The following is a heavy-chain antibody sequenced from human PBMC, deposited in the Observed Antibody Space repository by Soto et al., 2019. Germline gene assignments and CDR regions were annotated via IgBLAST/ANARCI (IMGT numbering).Heavy chain of an antibody. J-gene: IGHJ4*02. CDR1: GDH. V-gene: IGHV4-61*08. D-gene: IGHD5-18*01. CDR2: IYYGGNT. Sequence: GDHRIWIRKPAGKGLEWIGYIYYGGNTNYNPSLKSRVTISEDTSKNQFSLKLRSVTTADTAVYYCARKLWFSEPSAACAPRGQGTVVPVSA. CDR3: ARKLWFSEPSAACAP.